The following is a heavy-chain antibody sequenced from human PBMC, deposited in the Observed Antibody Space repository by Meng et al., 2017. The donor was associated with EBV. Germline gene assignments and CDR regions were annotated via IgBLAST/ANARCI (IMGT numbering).Heavy chain of an antibody. CDR2: ISSNSIDI. CDR1: GFTLRSYS. CDR3: ARDRTSNRFDY. V-gene: IGHV3-21*01. D-gene: IGHD2-8*01. J-gene: IGHJ4*02. Sequence: EVKLEEAGGGLAKPGGSLRLSCAASGFTLRSYSMNWVRLAPGKGLEWVSSISSNSIDIYYADLVKGRFTISRDNAKNSLFLQMNSLRAEDTAVYYCARDRTSNRFDYWGQGTLVTVSS.